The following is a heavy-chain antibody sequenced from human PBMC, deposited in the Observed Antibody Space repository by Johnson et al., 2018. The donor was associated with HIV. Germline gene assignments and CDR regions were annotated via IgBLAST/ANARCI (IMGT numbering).Heavy chain of an antibody. CDR3: ARYSSSSRDTFDI. D-gene: IGHD6-13*01. Sequence: QVQLVESGGGVVQPGGSLRLSCAASGFTFSTYGIHWVRQAPGKGLEWVSFIRYDGKDKYYADFVKGRFTISRDNSKKTLSLQMNSLRAEDTAVYYCARYSSSSRDTFDIWGQGTMVTVSS. J-gene: IGHJ3*02. CDR2: IRYDGKDK. CDR1: GFTFSTYG. V-gene: IGHV3-30*02.